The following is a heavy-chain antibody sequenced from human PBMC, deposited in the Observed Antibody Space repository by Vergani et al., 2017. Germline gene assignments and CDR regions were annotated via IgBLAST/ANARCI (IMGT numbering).Heavy chain of an antibody. CDR3: VRLRRGPWNFDL. CDR2: ISSSGSTI. J-gene: IGHJ2*01. V-gene: IGHV3-11*04. CDR1: GFTFSDYY. Sequence: QVQLVESGGGLVKPGGSLRLSCAASGFTFSDYYMSWIRQAPGKGLGWVSYISSSGSTIYNAGSVKGRFTISRDNAKNSLSLQMGGLRVEDTAVYYCVRLRRGPWNFDLWGRGTLITVSS.